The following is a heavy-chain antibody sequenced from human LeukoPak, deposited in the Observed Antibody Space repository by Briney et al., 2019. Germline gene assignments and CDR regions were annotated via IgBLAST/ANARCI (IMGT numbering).Heavy chain of an antibody. D-gene: IGHD5-12*01. J-gene: IGHJ4*02. CDR2: IKSKIDGGTT. Sequence: KSGGSLRLSCAASGFTFSNAWMSWVRQSPGKGLEWVGRIKSKIDGGTTEIPAPVKGRFTISRDDSKDTLYLQMKSLKSEDAAVYYCTTDKRNGYDWGFDFWGQGTLVTASS. V-gene: IGHV3-15*01. CDR3: TTDKRNGYDWGFDF. CDR1: GFTFSNAW.